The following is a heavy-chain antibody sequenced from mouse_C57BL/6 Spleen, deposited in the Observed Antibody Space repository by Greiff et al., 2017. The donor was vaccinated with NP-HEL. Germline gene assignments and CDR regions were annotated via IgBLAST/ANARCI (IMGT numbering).Heavy chain of an antibody. CDR3: TTAFTTAFDY. CDR2: IDPENGDT. J-gene: IGHJ2*01. V-gene: IGHV14-4*01. D-gene: IGHD1-2*01. CDR1: GFNIKDDY. Sequence: VQLQQSGAELVRPGASVKLSCTASGFNIKDDYMHWVKQRPEQGLEWIGWIDPENGDTEYASKFQGKATITADTSSNTAYLQLSSLTSEDTAVYYCTTAFTTAFDYWGQGTTLTVSS.